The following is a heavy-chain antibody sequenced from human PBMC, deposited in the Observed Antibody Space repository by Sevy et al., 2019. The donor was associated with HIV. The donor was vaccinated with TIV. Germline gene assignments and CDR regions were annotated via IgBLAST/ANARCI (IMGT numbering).Heavy chain of an antibody. J-gene: IGHJ6*03. D-gene: IGHD3-10*01. CDR1: GGSISSHY. Sequence: SETLSLTCTVSGGSISSHYWSWVRQPPGKGLEWIGYIYYSGSTNYNPSLQSRVTISVDTSKNQFSLKLSSVTAADTAVYYCAIGTGGHYYYYYLDVWGTGTTVTVSS. CDR3: AIGTGGHYYYYYLDV. CDR2: IYYSGST. V-gene: IGHV4-59*11.